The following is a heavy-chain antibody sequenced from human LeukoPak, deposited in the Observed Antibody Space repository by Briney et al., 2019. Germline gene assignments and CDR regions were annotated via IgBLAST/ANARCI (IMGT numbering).Heavy chain of an antibody. Sequence: SLRLSCAASGFTFDDFAMSWVRQAPGKGLEWVSVISRNSGTIRYVDSVKGRFTISRDNARDSLYLEMNSLRIEDTALYYCAKGDPFDNWGQGTLVTVSS. CDR2: ISRNSGTI. V-gene: IGHV3-9*01. CDR1: GFTFDDFA. CDR3: AKGDPFDN. J-gene: IGHJ4*02.